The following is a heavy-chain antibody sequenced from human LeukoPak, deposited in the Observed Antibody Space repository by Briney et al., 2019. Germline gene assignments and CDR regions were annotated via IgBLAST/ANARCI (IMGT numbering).Heavy chain of an antibody. D-gene: IGHD3-10*01. J-gene: IGHJ4*02. Sequence: RPSHTLSLACTVSGSSINSGEYSWSWIRQHPGKGLEWMGYIFYSGHTYYNPSLKSRVTISVDTSKNQFSLKLSSVTAADTAVYYCARYYGSAYYFDYWGQGPLVTVSS. V-gene: IGHV4-30-4*08. CDR2: IFYSGHT. CDR3: ARYYGSAYYFDY. CDR1: GSSINSGEYS.